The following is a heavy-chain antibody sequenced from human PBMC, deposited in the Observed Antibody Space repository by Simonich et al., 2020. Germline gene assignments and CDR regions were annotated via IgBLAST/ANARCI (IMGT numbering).Heavy chain of an antibody. J-gene: IGHJ3*02. CDR2: SSSSSSYI. V-gene: IGHV3-21*01. CDR1: GFTFSSYS. CDR3: ARPVGGSGSYSFDAFDI. D-gene: IGHD3-10*01. Sequence: EVQLVESGGGLVKPGGSLRLSCAASGFTFSSYSMNWVRQAPGKGLEWGSSSSSSSSYIYYADSVKGRFTISRDNAKNSLYLQMNSLRAEDTAVYYCARPVGGSGSYSFDAFDIWGQGTMVTVSS.